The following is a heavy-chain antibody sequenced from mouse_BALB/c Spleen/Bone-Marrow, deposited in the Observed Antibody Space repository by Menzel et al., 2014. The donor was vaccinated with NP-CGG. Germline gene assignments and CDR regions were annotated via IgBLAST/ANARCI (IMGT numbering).Heavy chain of an antibody. CDR3: ARDYYGRVLYIDV. V-gene: IGHV1-69*01. Sequence: QVQLKESGAEFVMPGVSVKTSCKASGYTFTDYWMHWVKQRPGQGLEWIGAIDTSDSYTSYNQKFKGKATLTVDESSSTSYMQLSSLPYEDPAVYYCARDYYGRVLYIDVWGAGTTAAISS. CDR2: IDTSDSYT. D-gene: IGHD1-1*01. J-gene: IGHJ1*01. CDR1: GYTFTDYW.